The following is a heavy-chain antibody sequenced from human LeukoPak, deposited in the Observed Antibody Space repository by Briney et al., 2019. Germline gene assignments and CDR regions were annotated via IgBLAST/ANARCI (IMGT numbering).Heavy chain of an antibody. D-gene: IGHD3-10*01. Sequence: GGSLRLSCAASGFTFSGYEMNWVRQAPGKGLEWVSYISGGGNIIHYADSVKGRFTISRDDAKYSLYLQMNSLRGEDTAIYYCARDKAGVAGFGLFDSWGQGTLVTVSS. CDR2: ISGGGNII. CDR3: ARDKAGVAGFGLFDS. J-gene: IGHJ4*02. CDR1: GFTFSGYE. V-gene: IGHV3-48*03.